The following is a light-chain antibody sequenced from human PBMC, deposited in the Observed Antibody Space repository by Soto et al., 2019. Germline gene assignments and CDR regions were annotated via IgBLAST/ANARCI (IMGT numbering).Light chain of an antibody. J-gene: IGLJ3*02. Sequence: QSVLTQPPSVSGAPGQRVTISCTGSSSNIGAGYVVHWYQQLPGTAPKLLIYGNSNRPSGVPDRFSGSKSGTSASLAITGLQAEDEADYYCQSYDSSFWVFGGGTKLTVL. V-gene: IGLV1-40*01. CDR2: GNS. CDR3: QSYDSSFWV. CDR1: SSNIGAGYV.